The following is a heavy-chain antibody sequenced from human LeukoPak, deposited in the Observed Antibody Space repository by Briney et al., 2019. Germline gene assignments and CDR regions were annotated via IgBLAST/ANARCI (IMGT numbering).Heavy chain of an antibody. D-gene: IGHD6-13*01. J-gene: IGHJ6*04. CDR3: AREAAAGLKRGYYYNGMDV. Sequence: ASVKVSCKASGYTFTSYYMHWVRQAPGQGLEWMGIINPSGGSTSYAQKFQGRVTMTRDTSTSTVYMELSSLRSEDTAVYYCAREAAAGLKRGYYYNGMDVWGKGTTVTVSS. V-gene: IGHV1-46*01. CDR2: INPSGGST. CDR1: GYTFTSYY.